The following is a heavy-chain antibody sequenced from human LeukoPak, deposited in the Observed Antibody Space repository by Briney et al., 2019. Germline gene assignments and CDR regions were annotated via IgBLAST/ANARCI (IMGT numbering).Heavy chain of an antibody. CDR2: FDPEDGET. V-gene: IGHV1-24*01. Sequence: ASVKVSCTVSGYTLTELSMHWVRQAPGKGLEWMGGFDPEDGETIYAQKFQGRVTMTEDTSTDTAYMELSSLRSEDTAVYYCARGGLGWRDDYSNLDYWGQGTLVTVSS. D-gene: IGHD4-11*01. J-gene: IGHJ4*02. CDR1: GYTLTELS. CDR3: ARGGLGWRDDYSNLDY.